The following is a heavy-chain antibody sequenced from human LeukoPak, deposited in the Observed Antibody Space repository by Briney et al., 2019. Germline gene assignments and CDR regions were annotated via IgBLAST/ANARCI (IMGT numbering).Heavy chain of an antibody. CDR3: ATERVFSSGYYSKRNFDY. V-gene: IGHV1-2*02. J-gene: IGHJ4*02. D-gene: IGHD3-22*01. Sequence: ASVKVSCKASGYTFTGYYMHWVRQAPGQGLEWMGWINPNSGGTNYAQKFQGRVTMTEDTSTDTAYMELSSLRSEDTAVYYCATERVFSSGYYSKRNFDYWGQGTLVTVSS. CDR1: GYTFTGYY. CDR2: INPNSGGT.